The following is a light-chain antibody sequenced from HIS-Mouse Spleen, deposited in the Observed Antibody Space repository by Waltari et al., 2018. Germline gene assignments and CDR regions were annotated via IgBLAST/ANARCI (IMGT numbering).Light chain of an antibody. CDR1: QSVSSSY. CDR2: GAS. Sequence: EIVLTQSPGTLSLSPGERATLSCRASQSVSSSYLAWYQQQPGQAPRLLHYGASSRTTGIPDRFSGSGSGTDFTLTISRLEPEDFAVYYCQQYGSSPPWPFGQGTKVEIK. J-gene: IGKJ1*01. CDR3: QQYGSSPPWP. V-gene: IGKV3-20*01.